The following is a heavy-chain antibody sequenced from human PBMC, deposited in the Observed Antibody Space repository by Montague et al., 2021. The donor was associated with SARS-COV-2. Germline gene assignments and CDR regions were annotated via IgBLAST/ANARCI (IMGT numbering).Heavy chain of an antibody. CDR3: ARGDGVVVAAPYI. D-gene: IGHD2-15*01. V-gene: IGHV4-34*09. CDR2: T. Sequence: TSYIPSLKSRVTMSLDTSKNQFSLKLSSVTDADTAVYYWARGDGVVVAAPYIWGQGTMVTVSS. J-gene: IGHJ3*02.